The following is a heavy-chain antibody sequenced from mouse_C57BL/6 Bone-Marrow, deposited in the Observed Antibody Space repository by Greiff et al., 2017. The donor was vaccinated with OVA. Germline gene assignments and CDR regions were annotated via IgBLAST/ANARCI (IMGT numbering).Heavy chain of an antibody. CDR3: GRWRYYDYDGRLYFGV. J-gene: IGHJ1*02. D-gene: IGHD2-4*01. V-gene: IGHV1-81*01. CDR1: GYTFTSYG. Sequence: QVQLQQSGAELARPGASVKLSCKASGYTFTSYGIRWVKQRTGQGLEWIGEIYPRSGNTYYNEKFKGKATLTADNSSSTAYMELRSLTSEDSAVYFCGRWRYYDYDGRLYFGVRGTGTTGTVS. CDR2: IYPRSGNT.